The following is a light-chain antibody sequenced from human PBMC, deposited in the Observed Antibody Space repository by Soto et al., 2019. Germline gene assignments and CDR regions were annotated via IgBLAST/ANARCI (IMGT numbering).Light chain of an antibody. Sequence: QSVLTQPASVSGSPGQSITISCSGTTSDIGAYNYVSWFQQHTGKAPKLIIYEVSSRPSAVSNRFSGSKSGNTAPLTISGLQAEDEAEYYCSSNTISSFRAVFG. V-gene: IGLV2-14*01. J-gene: IGLJ1*01. CDR2: EVS. CDR3: SSNTISSFRAV. CDR1: TSDIGAYNY.